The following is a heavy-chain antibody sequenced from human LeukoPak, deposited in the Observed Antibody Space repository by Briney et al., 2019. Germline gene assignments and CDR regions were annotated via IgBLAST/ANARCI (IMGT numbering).Heavy chain of an antibody. CDR2: IYTSGST. CDR3: ARELGGSSWQSHYYYYYYMDV. J-gene: IGHJ6*03. CDR1: GGSISSGSYY. D-gene: IGHD6-13*01. V-gene: IGHV4-61*02. Sequence: PSETLSLTCTVSGGSISSGSYYWSWIRQPAGKGLEWIGRIYTSGSTNYNPSLKSRVTISVDTSKNRFSLKLSSVTAADTAVYYCARELGGSSWQSHYYYYYYMDVWGKGTTVTVSS.